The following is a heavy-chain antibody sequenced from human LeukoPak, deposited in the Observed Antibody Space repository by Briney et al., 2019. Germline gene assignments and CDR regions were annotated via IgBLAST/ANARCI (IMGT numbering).Heavy chain of an antibody. V-gene: IGHV3-7*01. CDR1: AFTFSSYA. CDR3: ARDLTVAAAGHDAFDI. Sequence: GGSLRLSCAASAFTFSSYAMSWVRQAPGKGLEWVANINQDGSDTYYVDSVKGRFTISRDNAKNSLYLQMNSLRADDTAVYYCARDLTVAAAGHDAFDIWGQGTMVTVSS. CDR2: INQDGSDT. D-gene: IGHD6-13*01. J-gene: IGHJ3*02.